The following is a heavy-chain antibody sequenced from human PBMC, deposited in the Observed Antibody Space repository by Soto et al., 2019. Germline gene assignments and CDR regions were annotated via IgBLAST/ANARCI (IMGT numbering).Heavy chain of an antibody. CDR3: AKAILGYSPDYFDY. D-gene: IGHD3-22*01. CDR2: ISGSGDST. Sequence: GGSLRLSCAASGFTFSSYSMSWVRQAPGKGLEWVSGISGSGDSTYYADSVKGRFTISRDNSKNTLYLQMNSLRAEDTAVYYCAKAILGYSPDYFDYWGQGTLVTVSS. CDR1: GFTFSSYS. V-gene: IGHV3-23*01. J-gene: IGHJ4*02.